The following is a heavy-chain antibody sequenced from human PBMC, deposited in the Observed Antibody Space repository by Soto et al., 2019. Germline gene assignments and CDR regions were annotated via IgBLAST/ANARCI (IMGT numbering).Heavy chain of an antibody. CDR3: ARAYLGRLPRRADYYYAMDV. J-gene: IGHJ6*02. CDR2: LGAARDP. D-gene: IGHD1-26*01. Sequence: ESGGGSVQPGESLRLSCAASGFSFRDYDMHWVRQRKGKGLEWVSALGAARDPYYVGSVKGRFSVSRDNAQNSLFLQMNNLRVDYTAVYFCARAYLGRLPRRADYYYAMDVWGRGTTVTVSS. CDR1: GFSFRDYD. V-gene: IGHV3-13*05.